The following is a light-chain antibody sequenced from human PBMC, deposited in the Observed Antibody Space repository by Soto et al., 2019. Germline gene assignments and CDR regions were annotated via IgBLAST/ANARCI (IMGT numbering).Light chain of an antibody. CDR2: GAS. J-gene: IGKJ2*01. CDR3: QQYGGSPYT. V-gene: IGKV3-15*01. CDR1: QSVGSD. Sequence: EIVMTQSPTTLSVSPGESVTLSCRASQSVGSDLAWYQQIPGQAPRLLIYGASTRATGIPARFSGRGSGTDFTLTISRLEPEDFAVYYCQQYGGSPYTFGLGTKVEIK.